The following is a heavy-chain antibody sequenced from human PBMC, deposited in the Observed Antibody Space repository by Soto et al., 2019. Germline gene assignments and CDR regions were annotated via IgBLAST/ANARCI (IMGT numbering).Heavy chain of an antibody. Sequence: GGSLRLSCAASGFTFSSYAMSWVRQAPGKGLEWVSAISGSGGSTYYADSVKGRFTISRDNSKNTLYLQMNSLRAEDTAVYYCAKLYSWVTIFGVVSSADAFDIWGQGTMVTVSS. CDR2: ISGSGGST. CDR3: AKLYSWVTIFGVVSSADAFDI. D-gene: IGHD3-3*01. V-gene: IGHV3-23*01. J-gene: IGHJ3*02. CDR1: GFTFSSYA.